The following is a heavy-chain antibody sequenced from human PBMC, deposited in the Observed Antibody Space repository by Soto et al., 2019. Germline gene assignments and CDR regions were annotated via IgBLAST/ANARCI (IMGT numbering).Heavy chain of an antibody. J-gene: IGHJ4*02. CDR3: ARARSGDY. CDR1: GYTFTSYG. CDR2: ISAHNGNT. V-gene: IGHV1-18*01. Sequence: QVHLVQSGAEVKKPGASVKVSCKASGYTFTSYGITWVRQAPGQGLEWMGWISAHNGNTDYAQKLPGRVTVTRDTSTTTAYMALRSLTSDDTPVYYCARARSGDYWGQGALVTVSS.